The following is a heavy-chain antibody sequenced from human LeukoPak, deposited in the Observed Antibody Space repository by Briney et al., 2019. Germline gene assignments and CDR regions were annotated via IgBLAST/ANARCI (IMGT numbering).Heavy chain of an antibody. Sequence: GASVKVSCKASGYTFTGYYMHWVRQAPGQGLEWMGWINPNSGGTNYAQKFQGWVTMTRDTSISTAYMELSRLRSDDTAVYYCARELNSSWYGNPWGYWGQGTLVTVSS. D-gene: IGHD6-13*01. V-gene: IGHV1-2*04. CDR3: ARELNSSWYGNPWGY. CDR1: GYTFTGYY. CDR2: INPNSGGT. J-gene: IGHJ4*02.